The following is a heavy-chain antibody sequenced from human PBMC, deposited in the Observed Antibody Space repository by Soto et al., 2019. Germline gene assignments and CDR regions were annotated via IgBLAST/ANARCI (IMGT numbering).Heavy chain of an antibody. CDR2: IYYSGST. V-gene: IGHV4-61*01. D-gene: IGHD2-15*01. Sequence: SETLSLTCTVSGGSVSSGSYYWSWIRQPPGKGLEWIGYIYYSGSTNYNPSLKSRVTISVDTSKNQFSLKLSSVTAADTVVYYCARGIQYCSGGSCYSFVDWFDPWGQGTLVTVSS. CDR1: GGSVSSGSYY. CDR3: ARGIQYCSGGSCYSFVDWFDP. J-gene: IGHJ5*02.